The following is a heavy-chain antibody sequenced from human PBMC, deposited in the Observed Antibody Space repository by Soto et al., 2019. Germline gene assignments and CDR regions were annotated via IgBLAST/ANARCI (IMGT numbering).Heavy chain of an antibody. D-gene: IGHD1-26*01. V-gene: IGHV2-5*02. J-gene: IGHJ5*01. CDR1: GFSLSSTRMA. CDR3: AHIVGAVLGYYFDS. Sequence: QITLKESGPTLVKPTQTLTLTCTFSGFSLSSTRMAVGWIRQPPGKALEWLALIYWDDDKRYSPFLKSRLTTPKHPQKTRWALTMSNVPPVDTAKYYCAHIVGAVLGYYFDSGAKGPLVPLPS. CDR2: IYWDDDK.